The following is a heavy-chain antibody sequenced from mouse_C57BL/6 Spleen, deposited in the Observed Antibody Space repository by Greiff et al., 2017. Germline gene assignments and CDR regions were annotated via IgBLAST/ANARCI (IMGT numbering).Heavy chain of an antibody. D-gene: IGHD4-1*01. CDR1: GYTFTDHT. V-gene: IGHV1-78*01. Sequence: VQGVESDAELVKPGASVKISCKVSGYTFTDHTIPWMKQRPEQGLEWIGYIYPRDGSTKYNEKFKGKATLTADKSSSTAYMQLNSLASEDSAVYFCARRELGWAWFAYWGQGTLVTVSA. J-gene: IGHJ3*01. CDR3: ARRELGWAWFAY. CDR2: IYPRDGST.